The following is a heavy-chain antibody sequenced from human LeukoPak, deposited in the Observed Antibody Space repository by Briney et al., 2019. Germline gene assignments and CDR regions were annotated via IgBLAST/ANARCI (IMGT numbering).Heavy chain of an antibody. J-gene: IGHJ4*02. D-gene: IGHD6-6*01. V-gene: IGHV1-2*02. CDR3: AREGAARPGLDY. CDR2: INPNSGGT. Sequence: SVKVSCKASGYTFTGYYMHWVRQAAGQGLEGMGWINPNSGGTNYAQKFQGRVTMTRDTSISTAYMELSRLRSDDTAVYSCAREGAARPGLDYWGQGTLVTVSS. CDR1: GYTFTGYY.